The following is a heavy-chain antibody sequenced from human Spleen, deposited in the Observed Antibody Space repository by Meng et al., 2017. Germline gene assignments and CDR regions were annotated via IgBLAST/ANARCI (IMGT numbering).Heavy chain of an antibody. J-gene: IGHJ4*02. Sequence: GESLKISCAASGFTFSSYWMTWVRQAPGKGLEWVSTISGSGGSTYYADSVKGRFTISRDNSKNTLYLQMNSLRAEDTAVYYCARVGAIRFSGAIDYWGQGTLVTVSS. V-gene: IGHV3-23*01. CDR2: ISGSGGST. CDR1: GFTFSSYW. CDR3: ARVGAIRFSGAIDY. D-gene: IGHD1-26*01.